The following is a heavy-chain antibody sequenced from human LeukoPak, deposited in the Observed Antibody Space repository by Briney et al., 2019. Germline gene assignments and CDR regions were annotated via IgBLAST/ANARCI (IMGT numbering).Heavy chain of an antibody. J-gene: IGHJ4*02. Sequence: PSETLSLTCTVSGGSISSYYWSWIRQPPGKGLEWIGYIYYSGSTNYNPSLKSRVTISVDTSKNQFSLKLSSVTAADSAVYYCARLTRHSDSSGYYRGYYFDYWGQGTLVTVSS. V-gene: IGHV4-59*01. CDR3: ARLTRHSDSSGYYRGYYFDY. CDR2: IYYSGST. D-gene: IGHD3-22*01. CDR1: GGSISSYY.